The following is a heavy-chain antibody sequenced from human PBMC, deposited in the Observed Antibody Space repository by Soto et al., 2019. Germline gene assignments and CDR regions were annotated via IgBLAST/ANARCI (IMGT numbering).Heavy chain of an antibody. CDR1: GFTFSSYG. CDR3: ARDLGQWPLSYFDY. J-gene: IGHJ4*02. CDR2: IWYDGTNK. Sequence: LRLSCAPSGFTFSSYGMHWVRQAPGKGLEWVAVIWYDGTNKYYADSVKGRFTISRDNSKNTLYLQMNSLRAEDTAVYYCARDLGQWPLSYFDYWGQGTLVTV. V-gene: IGHV3-33*01. D-gene: IGHD6-19*01.